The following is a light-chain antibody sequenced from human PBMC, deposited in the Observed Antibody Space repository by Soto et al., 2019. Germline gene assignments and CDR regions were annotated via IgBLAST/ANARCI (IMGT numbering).Light chain of an antibody. V-gene: IGLV2-14*01. J-gene: IGLJ1*01. CDR1: SGDVGAYDF. CDR2: DVS. Sequence: QSALTQPASVSVSPGQSIAISCTGTSGDVGAYDFVSWHQQHPGKAPKLMIYDVSRRPSGVSDRFSGSKSGNTASLIISGLQAEDEADYYCSSFTGGSTSYVFGTGTKVTVL. CDR3: SSFTGGSTSYV.